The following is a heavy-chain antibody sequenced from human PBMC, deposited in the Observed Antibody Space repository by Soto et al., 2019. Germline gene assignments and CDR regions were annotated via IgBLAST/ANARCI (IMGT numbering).Heavy chain of an antibody. CDR3: ARYKGVTCIDQ. V-gene: IGHV3-33*01. CDR1: GIPFSASG. Sequence: QVQLVESGGGVVQPGRSLRLSCAASGIPFSASGMHWVRQAPGKGLEWVAMIWSDGNSQYYADSVKGRFTISRDNSRNTVYLEMDRLGFEDTAVYFCARYKGVTCIDQWGEGTLVAVSS. D-gene: IGHD5-18*01. J-gene: IGHJ4*02. CDR2: IWSDGNSQ.